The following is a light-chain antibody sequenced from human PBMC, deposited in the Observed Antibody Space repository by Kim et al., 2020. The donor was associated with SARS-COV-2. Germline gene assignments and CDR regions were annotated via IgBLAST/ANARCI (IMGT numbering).Light chain of an antibody. Sequence: DIQMTQSPSTLSASVGDRVTITCRASESIKIWLAWYQQKPGKAPKLLIYKASSLESGVPSRFSGSGSGTEFTLTISSLQPDDFATYYCQQYNSYWTFGQGTKVDIK. CDR2: KAS. CDR1: ESIKIW. CDR3: QQYNSYWT. J-gene: IGKJ1*01. V-gene: IGKV1-5*03.